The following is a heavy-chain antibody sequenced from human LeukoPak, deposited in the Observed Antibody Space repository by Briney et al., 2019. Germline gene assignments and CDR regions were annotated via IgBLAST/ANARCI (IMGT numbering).Heavy chain of an antibody. CDR1: GFTFSGSD. V-gene: IGHV3-73*01. CDR3: TTLDFDY. CDR2: IRIKTNSYAT. J-gene: IGHJ4*02. Sequence: PGGSLRLSCAASGFTFSGSDMHWVRQTSGKGLEWVGRIRIKTNSYATAYAASVKGRFTISRDDSKNTAYLQMNSLKTEDTAVYYCTTLDFDYWGQGTLVTVSS.